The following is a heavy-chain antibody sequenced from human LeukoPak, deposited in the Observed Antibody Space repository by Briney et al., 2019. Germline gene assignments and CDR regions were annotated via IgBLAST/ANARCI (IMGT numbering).Heavy chain of an antibody. Sequence: SETLSLTCSVSGGSITSYYWSWIRKPAGKGLEWIGRIYTSGSTNYSPSLKSRITMSVDTSNNQFSLNLSSVTAADTAVYYCARDSTARAYDIRGQGTMVTVSS. D-gene: IGHD2-2*01. V-gene: IGHV4-4*07. CDR1: GGSITSYY. CDR2: IYTSGST. J-gene: IGHJ3*02. CDR3: ARDSTARAYDI.